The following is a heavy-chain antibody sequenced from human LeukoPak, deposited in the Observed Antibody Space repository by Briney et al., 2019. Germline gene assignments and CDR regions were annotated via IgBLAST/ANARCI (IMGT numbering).Heavy chain of an antibody. J-gene: IGHJ6*03. CDR2: IYYSGST. CDR1: GGSISSYY. CDR3: ARRVFGVVQYYYYYYMDV. Sequence: SETLSLTCTVSGGSISSYYWSWIRQPPGKGLEWIRYIYYSGSTNYNPSLKSRVTISVDTSKNQFSLKLSSVTAADTAVYYSARRVFGVVQYYYYYYMDVWGKGTTVTVSS. D-gene: IGHD3-3*01. V-gene: IGHV4-59*08.